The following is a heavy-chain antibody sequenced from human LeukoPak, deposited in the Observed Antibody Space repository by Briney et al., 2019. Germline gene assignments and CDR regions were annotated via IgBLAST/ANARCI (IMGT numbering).Heavy chain of an antibody. CDR2: IYYSGST. D-gene: IGHD5-18*01. Sequence: SSETLPLTCTVSGGSLSSYYWSWFRQTPEKGPEWIGYIYYSGSTKYNPSLRSRVTISVDRSKNQFSLKLNSVTAADTAVYYCARYWGVQLWPHWYFDLWGRGSLVTVSS. V-gene: IGHV4-59*01. J-gene: IGHJ2*01. CDR1: GGSLSSYY. CDR3: ARYWGVQLWPHWYFDL.